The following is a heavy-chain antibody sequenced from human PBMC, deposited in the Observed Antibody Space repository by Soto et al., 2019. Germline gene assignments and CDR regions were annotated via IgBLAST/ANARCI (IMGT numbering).Heavy chain of an antibody. Sequence: SETPSLTCTVAGAPMSGNYWTWVRQPPGKGLEWIGNMFYSGTTNYNPSLRSRVTMSLDTSVNQFSLRLSSVTAADTAVYYCARPNMWYGKILQWGRGTLVTVS. CDR1: GAPMSGNY. J-gene: IGHJ1*01. D-gene: IGHD2-15*01. CDR3: ARPNMWYGKILQ. CDR2: MFYSGTT. V-gene: IGHV4-59*01.